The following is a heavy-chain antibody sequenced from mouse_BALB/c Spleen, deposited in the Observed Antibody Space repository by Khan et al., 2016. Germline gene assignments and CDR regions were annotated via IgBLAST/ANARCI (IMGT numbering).Heavy chain of an antibody. CDR1: GYSITSGYY. V-gene: IGHV3-6*02. Sequence: VQLKESGPGLVKPSQSLSLTCSVTGYSITSGYYWNWIRQFPGNKLEWMGYISYDGSNNYNPSLKNRISITRDTSKNQFFLKMNSVTTEDTATXYCARHYGSSYGGAMDYWGQGTSVTVSS. J-gene: IGHJ4*01. D-gene: IGHD1-1*01. CDR2: ISYDGSN. CDR3: ARHYGSSYGGAMDY.